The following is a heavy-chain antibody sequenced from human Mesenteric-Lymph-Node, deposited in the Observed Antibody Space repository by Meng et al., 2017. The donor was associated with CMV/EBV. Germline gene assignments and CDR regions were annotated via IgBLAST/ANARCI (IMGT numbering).Heavy chain of an antibody. V-gene: IGHV3-30*02. CDR3: AKDLRYCSSTSCYT. CDR1: GFNFSSYG. CDR2: IRYDGSNK. Sequence: GESLKISCAASGFNFSSYGMHWVRQAPGKGLEWVAFIRYDGSNKYYADSVKGRFTISRDNSKNTLYLQMNSLRAEDTAVYYCAKDLRYCSSTSCYTWGQGTLVTVSS. D-gene: IGHD2-2*01. J-gene: IGHJ5*02.